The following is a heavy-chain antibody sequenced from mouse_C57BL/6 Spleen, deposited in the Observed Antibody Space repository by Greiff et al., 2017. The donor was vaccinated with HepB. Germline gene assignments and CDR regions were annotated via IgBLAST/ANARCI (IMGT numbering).Heavy chain of an antibody. V-gene: IGHV5-6*01. CDR2: ISSGGSYT. J-gene: IGHJ1*03. Sequence: EVKLVESGGDLVKPGGSLKLSCAASGFTFSSYGMSWVRQTPDKRLEWVATISSGGSYTYYPDSVKGRFTISRDNAKNTLYLQMSSLKSEDTAMYYCAREIYYYGSSWYFDVWGTGTTVTVSS. CDR1: GFTFSSYG. CDR3: AREIYYYGSSWYFDV. D-gene: IGHD1-1*01.